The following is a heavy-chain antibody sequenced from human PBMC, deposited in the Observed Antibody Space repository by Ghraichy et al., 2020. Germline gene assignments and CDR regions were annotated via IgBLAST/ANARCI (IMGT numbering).Heavy chain of an antibody. D-gene: IGHD2-2*01. CDR2: IKQDGSEK. J-gene: IGHJ4*02. CDR3: ARVRLLLCYDY. V-gene: IGHV3-7*01. Sequence: GGSLRLSCVASGFTSSSHWMSWVRQAPGKGLECVANIKQDGSEKNYVDSVKGRFTISRDNAKNSVYLQMNSLRAEDTAVYYCARVRLLLCYDYWGQGTLVTVSS. CDR1: GFTSSSHW.